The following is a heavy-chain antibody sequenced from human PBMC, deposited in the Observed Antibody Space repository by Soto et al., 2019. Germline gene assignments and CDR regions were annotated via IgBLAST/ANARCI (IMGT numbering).Heavy chain of an antibody. D-gene: IGHD2-2*01. V-gene: IGHV4-59*01. CDR2: IYYSGST. CDR1: GGSISSYY. CDR3: ARQVPAAMDVPHYYYYYGMDV. Sequence: SETLSLTCTVSGGSISSYYWSWIRQPPGKGLEWIGYIYYSGSTNYNPSLKSRVTISVDTSKNQFSLKLSSVTAADTAVYYCARQVPAAMDVPHYYYYYGMDVWGQGTTVTVSS. J-gene: IGHJ6*02.